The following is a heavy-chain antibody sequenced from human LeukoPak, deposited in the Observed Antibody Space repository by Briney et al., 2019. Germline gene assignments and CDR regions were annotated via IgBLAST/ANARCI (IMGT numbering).Heavy chain of an antibody. Sequence: PGGSLRPSCAASGFTFSSYGMHWVCQAPGKGLEWVAFIRYDGSNKYYADSVKGRFTISRDNSKNTLYLQMNSLRAEDTAVYYCASRRGYSYGYLDYWGQGTLVTVSS. J-gene: IGHJ4*02. V-gene: IGHV3-30*02. D-gene: IGHD5-18*01. CDR2: IRYDGSNK. CDR3: ASRRGYSYGYLDY. CDR1: GFTFSSYG.